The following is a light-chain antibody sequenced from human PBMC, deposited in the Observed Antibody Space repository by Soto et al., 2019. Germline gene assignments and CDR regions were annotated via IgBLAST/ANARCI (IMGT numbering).Light chain of an antibody. CDR1: QSLVYSDGNTY. Sequence: DVVMTQSPLSLPVTLGQPASISCRSSQSLVYSDGNTYWNWFQQRPGQSPRRLIYKVSNRDSGVPDRFSGSGSGTDFTLKISRVEAEDVGVYYCMQGTHWPPITFGQGTRLEIK. CDR2: KVS. J-gene: IGKJ5*01. V-gene: IGKV2-30*01. CDR3: MQGTHWPPIT.